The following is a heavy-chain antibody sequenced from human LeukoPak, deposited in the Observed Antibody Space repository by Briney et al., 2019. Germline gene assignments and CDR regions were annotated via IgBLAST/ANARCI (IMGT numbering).Heavy chain of an antibody. CDR1: GFTFSSYA. CDR2: ISYDGSNK. Sequence: PGGSLRLSCAASGFTFSSYAMHWVCQAPGKGLEWVAVISYDGSNKYYADSVKGRFTISRDNSKNTLYLQMNSLRAEDTAVYYCARSLLFLGMDVWGQGTTVTVSS. CDR3: ARSLLFLGMDV. J-gene: IGHJ6*02. D-gene: IGHD2-21*01. V-gene: IGHV3-30-3*01.